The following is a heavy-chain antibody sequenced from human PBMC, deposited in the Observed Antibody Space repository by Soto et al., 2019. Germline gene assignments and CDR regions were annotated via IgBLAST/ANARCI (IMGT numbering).Heavy chain of an antibody. D-gene: IGHD1-1*01. J-gene: IGHJ6*02. V-gene: IGHV4-34*01. CDR3: VGNWNGYHYYYYYGMYV. Sequence: SETLSLTCAVYGGSFSGYYWSWIRQPPGKGLEWIGEINHSGSTNYNPSLKSRVTISVDTSKNQFSLKLSSVTAADMAVYYCVGNWNGYHYYYYYGMYVWGQGTTVTVSS. CDR2: INHSGST. CDR1: GGSFSGYY.